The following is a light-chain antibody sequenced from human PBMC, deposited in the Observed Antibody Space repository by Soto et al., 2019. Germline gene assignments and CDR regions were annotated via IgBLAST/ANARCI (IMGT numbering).Light chain of an antibody. Sequence: QSALTQPASVSGSPGQSITISCTGTSSDVVGYNYVSWYQQHPGKAPKLIIYEVSNRPSGVSNRFSGSKSGNTASLTISGLQAEDEPEYSCNSYASKSTGVFGTGTEVTV. CDR2: EVS. J-gene: IGLJ1*01. V-gene: IGLV2-14*01. CDR1: SSDVVGYNY. CDR3: NSYASKSTGV.